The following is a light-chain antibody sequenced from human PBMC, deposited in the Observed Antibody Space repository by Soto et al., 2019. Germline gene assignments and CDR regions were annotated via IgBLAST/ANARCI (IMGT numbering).Light chain of an antibody. CDR2: GAS. V-gene: IGKV3-20*01. CDR3: QQCGASPLFT. J-gene: IGKJ3*01. CDR1: QGVTTAY. Sequence: EVVLTQSPGTLSLSPGERATLSCRASQGVTTAYLAWYQHKPGQAPRLLIYGASNRATGIPDRFSGSGSGTDFTLTISRLEPEDFAVYSCQQCGASPLFTFGPGTKVDLK.